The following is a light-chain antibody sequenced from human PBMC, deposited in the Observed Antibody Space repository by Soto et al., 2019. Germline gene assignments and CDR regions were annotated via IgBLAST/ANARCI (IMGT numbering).Light chain of an antibody. J-gene: IGKJ1*01. CDR1: QSVLYSPNNKDY. V-gene: IGKV4-1*01. Sequence: DIVMTQSPDSLAVSLGERATINCKSSQSVLYSPNNKDYLAWYQQKPGQPPKLLVYWASTRESGVPDRFSGSGSGTDFTLTISNLQAEDAAVYYCHQYHSAPQPFGQGTKVEIK. CDR3: HQYHSAPQP. CDR2: WAS.